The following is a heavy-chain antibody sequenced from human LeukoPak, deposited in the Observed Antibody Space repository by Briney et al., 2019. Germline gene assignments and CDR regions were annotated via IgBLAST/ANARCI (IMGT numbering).Heavy chain of an antibody. Sequence: SETLSLTCAVYGGSFSGYYWSWIRQPPGKGLEWIGEINHSGSTNYNPSLKSRVTISVDTSKNQFSLKLSSVTAADTAVYYCARSYYYDSSGYWRRVYYYYYGMDVWGQGTTVTVSS. CDR3: ARSYYYDSSGYWRRVYYYYYGMDV. CDR2: INHSGST. D-gene: IGHD3-22*01. V-gene: IGHV4-34*01. J-gene: IGHJ6*02. CDR1: GGSFSGYY.